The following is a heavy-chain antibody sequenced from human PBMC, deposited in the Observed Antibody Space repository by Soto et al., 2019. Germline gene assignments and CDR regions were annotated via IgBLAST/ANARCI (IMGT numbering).Heavy chain of an antibody. CDR3: AKGGADVLRFLEWSSSVIFDP. J-gene: IGHJ5*02. D-gene: IGHD3-3*01. V-gene: IGHV3-23*01. CDR1: GFTFSSYA. CDR2: ISGSGGST. Sequence: GGSLRLSCAASGFTFSSYAMSWVRQAPGKGLEWVSAISGSGGSTYYADSVKGRFTISRDNSKNTLYLQMNSLRAEDTAVYYCAKGGADVLRFLEWSSSVIFDPWGQGTLVTVSS.